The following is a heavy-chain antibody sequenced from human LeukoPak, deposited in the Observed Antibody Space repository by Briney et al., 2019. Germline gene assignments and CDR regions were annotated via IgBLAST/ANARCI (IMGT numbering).Heavy chain of an antibody. J-gene: IGHJ4*02. V-gene: IGHV1-69*05. Sequence: SVKVSCKASGGTFSSYAISWVRQAPGQGLEWMGRIIPIFGTANYAQKFQGRVTITTDESTSTAYMGLSSLRSEDTAVYYCARVSSGYSGYDYWGQGTLVTVSS. CDR1: GGTFSSYA. CDR2: IIPIFGTA. D-gene: IGHD5-12*01. CDR3: ARVSSGYSGYDY.